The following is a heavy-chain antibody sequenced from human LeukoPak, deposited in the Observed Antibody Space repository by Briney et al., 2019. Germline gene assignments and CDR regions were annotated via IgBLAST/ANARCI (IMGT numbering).Heavy chain of an antibody. CDR2: IYSGGTT. D-gene: IGHD6-13*01. CDR3: ARDIAATATGWFDP. J-gene: IGHJ5*02. CDR1: GFNVCSNY. V-gene: IGHV3-66*01. Sequence: PGGSLRLSCAASGFNVCSNYMSWVRQAPGKGLEWVSVIYSGGTTYYAASVKGRFTISRDNSKNTVYLQMNSLRAEDTAVYYCARDIAATATGWFDPWGQGTLVTVSS.